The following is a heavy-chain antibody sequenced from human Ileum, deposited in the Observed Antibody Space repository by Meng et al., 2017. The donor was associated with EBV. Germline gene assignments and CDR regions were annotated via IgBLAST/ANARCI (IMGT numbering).Heavy chain of an antibody. J-gene: IGHJ4*02. Sequence: QVPLKESGPGLVKPLESLSLPCTVSGGSVSSAHSFWTWIRQPPGKGLEWIGYMSYSGSTNYSPPLESRVTISVDTSKNQFSLKLSSVTAADTAVYYCAGDPHSGSPHWGQGTLVTVSS. CDR3: AGDPHSGSPH. CDR1: GGSVSSAHSF. V-gene: IGHV4-61*01. D-gene: IGHD1-26*01. CDR2: MSYSGST.